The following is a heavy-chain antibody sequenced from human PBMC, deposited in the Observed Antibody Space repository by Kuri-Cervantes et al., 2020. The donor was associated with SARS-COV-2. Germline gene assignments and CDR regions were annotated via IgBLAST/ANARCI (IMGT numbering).Heavy chain of an antibody. J-gene: IGHJ4*02. Sequence: SGPTLVKPTETLTVTCTFSGFSLNTNGNRVSWIRQTPGKALEWLARIDWDDDKFYSTSLKSRLIISKDTSKNQVVLTLTNVDPGDTGTYYCARMGDGYDFEYWGQGTMVTVSS. CDR3: ARMGDGYDFEY. CDR2: IDWDDDK. D-gene: IGHD5-24*01. V-gene: IGHV2-70*04. CDR1: GFSLNTNGNR.